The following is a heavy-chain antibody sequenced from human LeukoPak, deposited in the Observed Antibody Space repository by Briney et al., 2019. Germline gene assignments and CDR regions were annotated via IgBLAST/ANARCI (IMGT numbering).Heavy chain of an antibody. Sequence: SVKVSCKASGYTFTSYDINWVRQATGQGLEWMGRIIPILGIANYAQKFQGRVTITADKSTSTAYMELSSLRSEDTAVYYCARGWDGGAFDIWGQGTMVTVSS. V-gene: IGHV1-69*04. CDR3: ARGWDGGAFDI. J-gene: IGHJ3*02. CDR1: GYTFTSYD. D-gene: IGHD1-26*01. CDR2: IIPILGIA.